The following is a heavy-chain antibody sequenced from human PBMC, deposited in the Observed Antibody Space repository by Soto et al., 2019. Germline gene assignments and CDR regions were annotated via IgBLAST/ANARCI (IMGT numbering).Heavy chain of an antibody. CDR3: AKGHDFWSGYSYYYGMYV. CDR1: GFTFSSYA. D-gene: IGHD3-3*01. Sequence: GGSLRLSCAASGFTFSSYAMHWVRQAPGKGLEWVAVISYDGSNKYYADSVKGRFTISRDNSKNTLYLQMNSLRADDTAVYFCAKGHDFWSGYSYYYGMYVWGQGTTVTVSS. CDR2: ISYDGSNK. V-gene: IGHV3-30-3*01. J-gene: IGHJ6*02.